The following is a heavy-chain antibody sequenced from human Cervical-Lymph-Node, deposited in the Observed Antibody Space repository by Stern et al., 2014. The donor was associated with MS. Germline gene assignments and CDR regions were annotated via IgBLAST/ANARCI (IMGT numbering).Heavy chain of an antibody. CDR1: GFTFSSYS. Sequence: EVQLVESGGGLVKTGGSLRLSCAASGFTFSSYSMNWVRQAPGKGLEWVSSISSSSSYIYYADSVKGRFTISRDNAKNSLYLQMNSLRAEDTAVYYCARDRDSSSWYYWGQGTLVTVSS. CDR2: ISSSSSYI. D-gene: IGHD6-13*01. CDR3: ARDRDSSSWYY. J-gene: IGHJ4*02. V-gene: IGHV3-21*01.